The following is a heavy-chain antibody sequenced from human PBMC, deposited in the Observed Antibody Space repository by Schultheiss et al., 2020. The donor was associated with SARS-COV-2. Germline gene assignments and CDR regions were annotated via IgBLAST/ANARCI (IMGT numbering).Heavy chain of an antibody. J-gene: IGHJ4*02. CDR3: ARGRRGYDILPGYEHFDY. CDR2: ISSNGGST. D-gene: IGHD3-9*01. V-gene: IGHV3-64*02. CDR1: GFTFSSYA. Sequence: GGSLRLSCAASGFTFSSYAMHWVRQAPGKGLEYVSAISSNGGSTYYADSVKGRFTISRDNSKNTLYLQMGSLRAEDMAVYYCARGRRGYDILPGYEHFDYWGQGTLVTVSS.